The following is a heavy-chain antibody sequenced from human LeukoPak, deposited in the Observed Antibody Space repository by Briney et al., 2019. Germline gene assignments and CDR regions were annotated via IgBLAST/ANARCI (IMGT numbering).Heavy chain of an antibody. D-gene: IGHD3-16*02. V-gene: IGHV3-43*02. Sequence: GGSLRLSCAASGFRFDDYAMHWVRQVPGKDLEWVSLISGDGGITYYADSVRGRFTISRDKTKNSLYLQMNSLTTEDTALYYCGRDSRSTFGGVIARWGQGTLVIVSS. CDR2: ISGDGGIT. CDR3: GRDSRSTFGGVIAR. CDR1: GFRFDDYA. J-gene: IGHJ4*02.